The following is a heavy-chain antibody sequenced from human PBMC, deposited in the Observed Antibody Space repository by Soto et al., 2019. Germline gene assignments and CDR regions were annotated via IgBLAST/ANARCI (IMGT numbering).Heavy chain of an antibody. CDR3: ARGNPYYYDSSGWFGP. Sequence: QVQLQESGPGLVKPSETLSLTCTVSGGSISSYYWSWIRQPPGKGLEWIGYIYYSGSTNYNPSLKSRVTISVDTSKNQVSLKLSSVTAADTAVYYCARGNPYYYDSSGWFGPWGQGTLVTVSS. V-gene: IGHV4-59*01. CDR1: GGSISSYY. J-gene: IGHJ5*02. D-gene: IGHD3-22*01. CDR2: IYYSGST.